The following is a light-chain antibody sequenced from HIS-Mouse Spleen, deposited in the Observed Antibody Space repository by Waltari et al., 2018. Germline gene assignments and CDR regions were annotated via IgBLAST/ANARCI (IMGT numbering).Light chain of an antibody. J-gene: IGLJ3*02. CDR1: SSELWSDIL. CDR3: CSYAGSSTWV. Sequence: QSALTQPASVSGSPGQSLTISSPGTSSELWSDILFSRYQQHPGKAPKLMIYEGSQRPSGVSNRFSGSTSGNTASLTISGLQAEDEADYYCCSYAGSSTWVFGGGTKLTVL. CDR2: EGS. V-gene: IGLV2-23*01.